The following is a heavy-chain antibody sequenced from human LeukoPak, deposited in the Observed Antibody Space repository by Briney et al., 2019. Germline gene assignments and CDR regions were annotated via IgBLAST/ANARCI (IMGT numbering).Heavy chain of an antibody. J-gene: IGHJ6*03. CDR1: GGSISSGDYY. CDR2: ISYSGST. Sequence: PSQTLSLTCTVSGGSISSGDYYWSWIRQPPGKGLVWIGYISYSGSTYYNPSLRSRITISVDTSKNQFSLRLTSVTAADTAVYYCARDLSGPNYYYYYMDGWGKGTTVTVSS. CDR3: ARDLSGPNYYYYYMDG. D-gene: IGHD3-3*01. V-gene: IGHV4-30-4*08.